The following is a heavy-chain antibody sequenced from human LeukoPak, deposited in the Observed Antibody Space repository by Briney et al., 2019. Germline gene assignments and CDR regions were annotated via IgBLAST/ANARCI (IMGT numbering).Heavy chain of an antibody. J-gene: IGHJ4*02. D-gene: IGHD3-22*01. CDR2: INPNSGGT. V-gene: IGHV1-2*06. CDR3: ARDPLYYDSSGYLFDY. CDR1: GYTFTGYY. Sequence: ASVKVSCKASGYTFTGYYMHWVRQVPGQGLEWMGRINPNSGGTNYAQKFQGRVTMTRDTSISTAYMELSRLRSDDTAVYYCARDPLYYDSSGYLFDYWGQGTLVTVSS.